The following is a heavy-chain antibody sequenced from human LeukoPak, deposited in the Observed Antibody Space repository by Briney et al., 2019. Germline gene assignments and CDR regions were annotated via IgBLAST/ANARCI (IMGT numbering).Heavy chain of an antibody. CDR3: ARLRDTVTSASDY. D-gene: IGHD5-18*01. Sequence: GGPLRLSCAASGFSIKSYSMTWVRQAPGKGLEWVATISSSGGYNYYADSVKGRFTISRDTVQNSLFLQLNSLRVEDTAVYNCARLRDTVTSASDYWGQGTLVTVSS. V-gene: IGHV3-21*01. J-gene: IGHJ4*02. CDR1: GFSIKSYS. CDR2: ISSSGGYN.